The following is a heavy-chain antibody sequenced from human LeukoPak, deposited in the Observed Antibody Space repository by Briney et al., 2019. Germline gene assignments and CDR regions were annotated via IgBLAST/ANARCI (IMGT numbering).Heavy chain of an antibody. CDR1: GFTFSSYA. J-gene: IGHJ4*02. CDR3: ARGGRKGDDYGGFFDY. V-gene: IGHV3-30*01. CDR2: ISYDGSYK. Sequence: AGGSRRLSCAASGFTFSSYAMQWVRQAPGKGLEWVAVISYDGSYKDYADSVKGRFTISRDNSKNTLFLQMNSLRTEDTAVYYCARGGRKGDDYGGFFDYWGEGTLVILSS. D-gene: IGHD4-23*01.